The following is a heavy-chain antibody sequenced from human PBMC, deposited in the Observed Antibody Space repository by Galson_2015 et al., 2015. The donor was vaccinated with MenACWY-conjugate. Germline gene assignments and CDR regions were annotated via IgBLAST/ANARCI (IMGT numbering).Heavy chain of an antibody. J-gene: IGHJ4*02. V-gene: IGHV3-7*03. CDR2: IKEDGSEK. Sequence: SPRLSCAASGFQFRGGWMTWGRPAPGKGLEWGANIKEDGSEKYYADSVKGRFTISRDNAKNSLYLQMNRLRDEDAAVYYCTRDVGDSWGQGTLVAVSS. CDR3: TRDVGDS. D-gene: IGHD2-21*02. CDR1: GFQFRGGW.